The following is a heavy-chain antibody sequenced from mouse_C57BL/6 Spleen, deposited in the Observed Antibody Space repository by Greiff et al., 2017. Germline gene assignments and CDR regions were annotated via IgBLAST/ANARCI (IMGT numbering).Heavy chain of an antibody. CDR2: IDPSDSYT. D-gene: IGHD4-1*01. Sequence: VQLQQPGAELVMPGASVKLSCKASGYTFTSYWMHWVKQRPGQGLEWIGEIDPSDSYTNYNQKFKGKSTLTVDKSSSTAYMQLSSLTSEDSSVYYCARRLGRDDYWGQGTTLTVSS. J-gene: IGHJ2*01. CDR3: ARRLGRDDY. CDR1: GYTFTSYW. V-gene: IGHV1-69*01.